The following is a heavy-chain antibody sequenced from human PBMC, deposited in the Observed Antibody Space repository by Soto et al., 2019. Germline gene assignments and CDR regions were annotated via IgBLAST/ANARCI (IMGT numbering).Heavy chain of an antibody. Sequence: GASVKVSCKASGYTFTSYGISWVRQAPGQGLEWMGIINPSGGSTSYAQKFQGRVTMTTDTSTSTAYMELRSLRSDDTAVYYCAREHFGVVINWFDPWGQGTLVTVSS. V-gene: IGHV1-18*01. CDR3: AREHFGVVINWFDP. D-gene: IGHD3-3*01. CDR1: GYTFTSYG. J-gene: IGHJ5*02. CDR2: INPSGGST.